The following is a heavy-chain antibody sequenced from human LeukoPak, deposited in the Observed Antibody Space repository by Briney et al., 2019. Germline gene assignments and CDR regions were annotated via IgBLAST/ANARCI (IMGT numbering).Heavy chain of an antibody. V-gene: IGHV3-33*06. Sequence: GGSLRLSCAASGFTFSSYGMHWVRQAPGKGLEWVAVIWYDGSNKYYADSVKGRFTISRDNSKNTLYLQMNSLRAEDTAVYYCAKLAAAGAYHYYYMDVWGKGTTVTVSS. CDR2: IWYDGSNK. CDR1: GFTFSSYG. CDR3: AKLAAAGAYHYYYMDV. D-gene: IGHD6-13*01. J-gene: IGHJ6*03.